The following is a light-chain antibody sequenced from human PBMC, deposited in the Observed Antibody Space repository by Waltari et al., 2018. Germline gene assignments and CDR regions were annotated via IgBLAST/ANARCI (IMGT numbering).Light chain of an antibody. CDR1: QGISNF. Sequence: DIQMTQSPSSLSASVGDRVTISCRASQGISNFLAWYQQTPGKPPTLLIYAASNLQPGVPSRFSGSGSGTDFTLTITSLQPDDVATYCCQKYHSAPRTFGQGTKVEIK. V-gene: IGKV1-27*01. CDR3: QKYHSAPRT. J-gene: IGKJ1*01. CDR2: AAS.